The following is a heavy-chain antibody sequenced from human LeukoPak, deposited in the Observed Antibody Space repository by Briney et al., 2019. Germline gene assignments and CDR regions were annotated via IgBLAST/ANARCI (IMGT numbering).Heavy chain of an antibody. Sequence: ASVKVSCKASGYTFASYGISWVRQAPGQGLEWMGWISAYNGNTNYAQKLQGRVTMTTDTSTSTAYMELRSLRSDDTAVYYCARGGYSYGEHYYYYYGMDVWGQGTTVTVSS. J-gene: IGHJ6*02. CDR3: ARGGYSYGEHYYYYYGMDV. CDR2: ISAYNGNT. V-gene: IGHV1-18*01. D-gene: IGHD5-18*01. CDR1: GYTFASYG.